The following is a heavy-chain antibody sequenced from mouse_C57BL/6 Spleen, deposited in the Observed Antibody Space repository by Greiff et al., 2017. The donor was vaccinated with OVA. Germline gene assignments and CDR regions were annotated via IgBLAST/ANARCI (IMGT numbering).Heavy chain of an antibody. V-gene: IGHV7-3*01. CDR2: IRNKANGYTT. D-gene: IGHD1-1*01. CDR3: ARWNYGSSYFDY. CDR1: GFTFTDYY. J-gene: IGHJ2*01. Sequence: EVQLQESGGGLVQPGGSLSLSCAASGFTFTDYYMSWVRQPPGKALDWLGFIRNKANGYTTEYSASVKGRFTISRDNSQSILYLQVNALRAEDSATYYCARWNYGSSYFDYWGQGTTLTVSS.